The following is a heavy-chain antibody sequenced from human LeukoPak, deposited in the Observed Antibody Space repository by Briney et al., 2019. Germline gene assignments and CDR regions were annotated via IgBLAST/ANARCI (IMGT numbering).Heavy chain of an antibody. CDR2: IYYSGGT. V-gene: IGHV4-34*01. CDR1: GGSFSGYY. J-gene: IGHJ4*02. D-gene: IGHD5-12*01. Sequence: SETLSLTCAAYGGSFSGYYWSWIRQPPGKGLEWIGSIYYSGGTYYNPSLKSRVTISVDTSKNQFSLKLSSVTAADTAVYYCAGRGYVSSGADYWGQGTLVTVSS. CDR3: AGRGYVSSGADY.